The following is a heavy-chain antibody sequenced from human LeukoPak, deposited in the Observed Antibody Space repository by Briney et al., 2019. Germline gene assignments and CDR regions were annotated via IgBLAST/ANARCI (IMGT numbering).Heavy chain of an antibody. CDR3: AREVYSSTWFDL. CDR2: IYAGGDT. D-gene: IGHD6-13*01. CDR1: GITLNTNY. Sequence: PGGSLRLSCAASGITLNTNYMNWVRQVPGKGLEWVSVIYAGGDTYYADSVKERFTISRDNSRNTLYLQMNSLRGDDTAVYYCAREVYSSTWFDLWGQGTLVTVSS. V-gene: IGHV3-66*01. J-gene: IGHJ4*02.